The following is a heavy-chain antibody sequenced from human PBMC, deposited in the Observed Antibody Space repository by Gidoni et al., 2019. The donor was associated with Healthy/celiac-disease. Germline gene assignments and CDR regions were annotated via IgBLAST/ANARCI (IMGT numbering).Heavy chain of an antibody. CDR3: TRDGKFRTDGFDV. J-gene: IGHJ3*01. Sequence: EVQLLESGGGSVQPGGSLRLSCAVSGFPFRNYAMNWVRQAPGQGLAWVSAISPAGGSPYYADSVKGRFTISRDNSKNTLFLEMNNLRAEDTAVYYCTRDGKFRTDGFDVWGPGSMVTVSS. CDR1: GFPFRNYA. CDR2: ISPAGGSP. V-gene: IGHV3-23*01. D-gene: IGHD1-26*01.